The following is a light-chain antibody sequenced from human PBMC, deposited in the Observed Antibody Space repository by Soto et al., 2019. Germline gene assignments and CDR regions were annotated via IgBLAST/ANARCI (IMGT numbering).Light chain of an antibody. V-gene: IGLV2-14*01. J-gene: IGLJ2*01. CDR1: SSDVGGYNY. CDR2: DVS. Sequence: QSVLTQPASVSGSPGQSITISCTGTSSDVGGYNYVSWYQLHPGKAPKLMIYDVSNRPSGVSNRFSGSKSGNTASLTISGLQAEDEADYYCSSYTSSSTLRVFGGGTKLTVL. CDR3: SSYTSSSTLRV.